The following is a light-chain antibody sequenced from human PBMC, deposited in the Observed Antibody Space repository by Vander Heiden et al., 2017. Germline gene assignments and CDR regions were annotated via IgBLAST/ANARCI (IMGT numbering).Light chain of an antibody. Sequence: QSVLPHPPSASSTPRHPVTLSSSGSSSNIGGQTVHWYQVLPGMAPKLLIHSNDQRPSGVPDRFSGSKSGTSASLAISGLHSEDEGDYACAAWDDSLRTYLFGTGTKVTVL. V-gene: IGLV1-44*01. CDR1: SSNIGGQT. CDR2: SND. CDR3: AAWDDSLRTYL. J-gene: IGLJ1*01.